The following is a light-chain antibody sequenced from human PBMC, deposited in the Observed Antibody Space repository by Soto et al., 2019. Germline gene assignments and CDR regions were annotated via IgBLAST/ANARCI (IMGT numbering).Light chain of an antibody. Sequence: GDRVTITCRASQTISTWMAWYQQKPGKAPKLLVYDASTLQSGVASRFSGSGSGTDFTLTISSLQPEDFATYYCQQSYSTLWTFGQGTKVDIK. CDR1: QTISTW. CDR3: QQSYSTLWT. V-gene: IGKV1-39*01. CDR2: DAS. J-gene: IGKJ1*01.